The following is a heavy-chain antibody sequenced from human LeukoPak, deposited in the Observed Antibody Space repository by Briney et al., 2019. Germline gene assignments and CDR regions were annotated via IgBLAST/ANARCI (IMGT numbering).Heavy chain of an antibody. CDR1: GGSISSGGYY. CDR3: ARVMATNDAFDI. J-gene: IGHJ3*02. D-gene: IGHD5-12*01. CDR2: IYCSGST. V-gene: IGHV4-31*03. Sequence: SQTLSLTCTVSGGSISSGGYYWSWIRQHPGKGLEWIGYIYCSGSTYYNPSLKSRVTISVDTSKNQFSLKLSSVTAADTAVYYCARVMATNDAFDIWGQGTTVTVSS.